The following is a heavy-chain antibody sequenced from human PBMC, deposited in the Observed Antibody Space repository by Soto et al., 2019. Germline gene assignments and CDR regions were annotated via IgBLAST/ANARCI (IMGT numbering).Heavy chain of an antibody. V-gene: IGHV3-11*01. CDR3: ATAGDGYNYESLDS. J-gene: IGHJ5*01. D-gene: IGHD5-12*01. CDR2: ISSSGSTI. CDR1: GFTFSEYY. Sequence: QVQLVESGGGLVKPGGSLRLSCAASGFTFSEYYMSWIRQAPGRGLEWVSYISSSGSTIYYADSVKGRFTISRDNAKNSLYLQMNSLRDEDTAVYYCATAGDGYNYESLDSWGQGTLVTVSS.